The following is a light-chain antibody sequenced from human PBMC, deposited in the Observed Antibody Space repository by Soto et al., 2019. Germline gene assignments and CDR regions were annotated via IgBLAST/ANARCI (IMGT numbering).Light chain of an antibody. CDR3: QQGSSFPWT. Sequence: DIQMTQSPSTLPASVGDRVTITCRASQSISNWLAWYQQKPGKAPKLLIYAASSLQSGVPSRFSGSGSGTDFTFTISSLQPEDFATYYCQQGSSFPWTFGQGTKVDIK. V-gene: IGKV1-12*01. CDR2: AAS. CDR1: QSISNW. J-gene: IGKJ1*01.